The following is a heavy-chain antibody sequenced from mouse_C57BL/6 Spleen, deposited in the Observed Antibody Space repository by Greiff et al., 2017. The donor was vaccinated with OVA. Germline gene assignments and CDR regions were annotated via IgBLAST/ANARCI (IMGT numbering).Heavy chain of an antibody. Sequence: DVMLVESGGGLVQPGGSLSLSCAASGFTFTDYYMSWVRQPPGKALEWLGFIRNKANGYTTEYSASVKGRFTISRDNSQSILYLQMNALRAEDSATYYCARYEGGYFLDYWGQGTTLTVSS. CDR2: IRNKANGYTT. CDR1: GFTFTDYY. J-gene: IGHJ2*01. V-gene: IGHV7-3*01. CDR3: ARYEGGYFLDY. D-gene: IGHD2-3*01.